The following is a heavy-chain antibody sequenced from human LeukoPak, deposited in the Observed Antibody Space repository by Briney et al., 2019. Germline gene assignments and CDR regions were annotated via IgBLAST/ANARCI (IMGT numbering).Heavy chain of an antibody. CDR1: GFTFSSYS. V-gene: IGHV3-21*01. J-gene: IGHJ6*02. D-gene: IGHD1-26*01. CDR3: ARAGATYGMDV. Sequence: GGSLRLSCAASGFTFSSYSMNWVRQAPGKGLEWVSSISSSSSYIYYADSVKGRFTISRDNAKNSLYLQMNSLRAVDTAVYYCARAGATYGMDVWGQGTTVTVSS. CDR2: ISSSSSYI.